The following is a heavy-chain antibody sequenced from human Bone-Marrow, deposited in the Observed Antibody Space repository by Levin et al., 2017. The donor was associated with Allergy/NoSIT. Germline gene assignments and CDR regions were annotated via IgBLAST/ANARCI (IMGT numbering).Heavy chain of an antibody. J-gene: IGHJ5*01. Sequence: GESLKISCAASGFTFSNYWMHWVRQAPGKGLVWVSHINSDGSNTNYADSVKGRFTISRDNAKNTLYLQMNSLRAEDTAVYYCARGGCSSTSCLDSWGQGNPGHRLP. CDR1: GFTFSNYW. CDR2: INSDGSNT. V-gene: IGHV3-74*01. D-gene: IGHD2-2*01. CDR3: ARGGCSSTSCLDS.